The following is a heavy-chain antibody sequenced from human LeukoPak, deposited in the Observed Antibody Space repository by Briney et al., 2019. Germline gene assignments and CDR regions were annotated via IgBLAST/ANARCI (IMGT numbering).Heavy chain of an antibody. J-gene: IGHJ5*02. CDR3: ARGGSHCSGGSCCSLDWFDP. D-gene: IGHD2-15*01. V-gene: IGHV4-59*01. Sequence: SETLSLTCTVSGGSISSYYWSWIRQPPGKGLEWIGYIYYSGSTKYNPSLKSRVTISVDTSKNQFSLKLSSVTAADTAVYYCARGGSHCSGGSCCSLDWFDPWGQGTLVTVSS. CDR1: GGSISSYY. CDR2: IYYSGST.